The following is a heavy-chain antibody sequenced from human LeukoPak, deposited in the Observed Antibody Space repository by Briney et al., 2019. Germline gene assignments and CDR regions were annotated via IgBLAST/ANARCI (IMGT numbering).Heavy chain of an antibody. D-gene: IGHD5/OR15-5a*01. CDR3: ARDLSGWGNSVY. J-gene: IGHJ4*02. CDR1: GYTFINYY. Sequence: GASVKVSCKASGYTFINYYLHWVRQAPGQGLVWVGQINPNTGSTNCAQMFQGRVTMTAAPSTNTVYMELNSLTSDDTAVYSCARDLSGWGNSVYWGQGTLVTVSS. V-gene: IGHV1-46*01. CDR2: INPNTGST.